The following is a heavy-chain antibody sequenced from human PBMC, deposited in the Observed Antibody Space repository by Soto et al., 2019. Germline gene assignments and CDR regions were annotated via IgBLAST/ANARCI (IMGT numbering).Heavy chain of an antibody. CDR3: AKAKPTGPSRFDHYYYYGMDV. CDR2: ISGSGGST. V-gene: IGHV3-23*01. D-gene: IGHD1-1*01. J-gene: IGHJ6*02. CDR1: GFTFSSYA. Sequence: GGSLRLSCAASGFTFSSYAMSWVRQAPGKGLEWVSAISGSGGSTYYADSVKGRFTISRDNSKNTLYLQMNSLRAEDTAVYYCAKAKPTGPSRFDHYYYYGMDVWGQGTRVTVSS.